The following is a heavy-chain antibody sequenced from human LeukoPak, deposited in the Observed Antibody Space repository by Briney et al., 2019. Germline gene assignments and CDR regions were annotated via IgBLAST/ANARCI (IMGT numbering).Heavy chain of an antibody. D-gene: IGHD3-22*01. J-gene: IGHJ4*02. V-gene: IGHV3-74*01. CDR3: AKIGSSSGYDY. CDR2: INSDGSST. Sequence: GGSLRLSCAASGFTFSNAWMHWVRQAPGKGLVWVSRINSDGSSTSYADSVKGRFTISRDNAKNTLYLQMNSLRAEDTAVYYCAKIGSSSGYDYWGQGTLVTVSS. CDR1: GFTFSNAW.